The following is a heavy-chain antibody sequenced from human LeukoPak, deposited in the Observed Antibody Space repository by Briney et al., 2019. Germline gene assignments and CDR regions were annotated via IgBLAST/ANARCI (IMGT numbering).Heavy chain of an antibody. CDR2: ISPHNQNT. CDR3: ARYIQWDHSVDFFDY. V-gene: IGHV1-18*01. D-gene: IGHD1-26*01. CDR1: GYRFTSYV. Sequence: GASVKVSCKASGYRFTSYVLGWVRQAPGQGLEWLGLISPHNQNTKYAEKFQDRVTMTTDTSTTTLYMGLSSLRSDDTAIYYYARYIQWDHSVDFFDYWGQGTLVAVSS. J-gene: IGHJ4*02.